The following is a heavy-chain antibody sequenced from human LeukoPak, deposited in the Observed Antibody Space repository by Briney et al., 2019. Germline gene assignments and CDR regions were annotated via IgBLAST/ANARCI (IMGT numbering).Heavy chain of an antibody. CDR2: IYYTGST. V-gene: IGHV4-61*01. CDR1: GYSISSGHY. J-gene: IGHJ5*02. D-gene: IGHD1-26*01. Sequence: SETLSLTCTVSGYSISSGHYWGWIRQPPGKGLEWIGYIYYTGSTSYNPSLKSRVTMSLDASKNQFSLELNSVTPADTAVYYCARGGNYWPQWWFDPWGRGTLVSVSS. CDR3: ARGGNYWPQWWFDP.